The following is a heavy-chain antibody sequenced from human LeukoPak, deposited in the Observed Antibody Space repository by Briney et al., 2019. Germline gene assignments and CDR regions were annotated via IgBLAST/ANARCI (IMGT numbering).Heavy chain of an antibody. J-gene: IGHJ4*02. CDR1: GGSFSGYY. Sequence: SETLSLTCAVYGGSFSGYYWSWIRQPPGKGLEWIGEINHSGSTNYNPSLKSRVTISVDTSKNQFSLKLSSVTAADTAVYYCASGSGSYVYWGQGTLVTVSS. CDR2: INHSGST. V-gene: IGHV4-34*01. CDR3: ASGSGSYVY. D-gene: IGHD1-26*01.